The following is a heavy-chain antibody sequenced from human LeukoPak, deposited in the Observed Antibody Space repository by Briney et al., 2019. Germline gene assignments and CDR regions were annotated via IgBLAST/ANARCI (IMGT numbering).Heavy chain of an antibody. CDR1: GYTFTSYD. V-gene: IGHV1-8*01. CDR2: MNPNSGNT. J-gene: IGHJ6*02. CDR3: ARVESYSSGWYWHYYYYGMDV. Sequence: ASVKVSCTASGYTFTSYDINWVRQATGQGHEWMGWMNPNSGNTGYAQKFQGRVTMTRNTSLSTAYMELSSLRSEDTAVYYCARVESYSSGWYWHYYYYGMDVWGQGTTVTVSS. D-gene: IGHD6-19*01.